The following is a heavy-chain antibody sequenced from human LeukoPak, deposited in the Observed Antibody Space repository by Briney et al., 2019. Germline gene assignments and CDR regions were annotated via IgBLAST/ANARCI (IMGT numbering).Heavy chain of an antibody. D-gene: IGHD6-13*01. J-gene: IGHJ6*02. CDR1: GDSVSSNSAA. CDR2: TYYRSKWYN. Sequence: SQTLSLTCAISGDSVSSNSAAWNWIRQSPSRGLEWLGRTYYRSKWYNDYAVSVKSRITINPDTSKNQFSLQLNSVTPEDTAVYYCARVGGPSEGEMMYRQLAYYYYYGMDVWGQGTTVTVSS. V-gene: IGHV6-1*01. CDR3: ARVGGPSEGEMMYRQLAYYYYYGMDV.